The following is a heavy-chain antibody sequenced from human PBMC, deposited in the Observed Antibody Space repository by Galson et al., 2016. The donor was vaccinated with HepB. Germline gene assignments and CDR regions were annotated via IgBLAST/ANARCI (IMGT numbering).Heavy chain of an antibody. J-gene: IGHJ4*02. D-gene: IGHD4-17*01. CDR2: IYWDDDK. CDR3: AHSENGDFVDY. V-gene: IGHV2-5*02. CDR1: GFSLSTSGVG. Sequence: PALVKPTQTLTLTCTFSGFSLSTSGVGVGWIRQPPGKALEWLALIYWDDDKRYSPSLKRRLTVTKDTSKNLVVLTMSNMNPVDTATYSCAHSENGDFVDYWGQGALVIVSS.